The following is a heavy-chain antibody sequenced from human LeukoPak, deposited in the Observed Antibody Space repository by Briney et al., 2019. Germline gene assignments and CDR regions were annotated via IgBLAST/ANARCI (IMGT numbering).Heavy chain of an antibody. Sequence: GSSVKVSCKASGGTFSSYAISWVRQAPGQGLEWMGGTIPIFGTANYAQKFQGRVTITTDESTSTAYMELSSLRSEDTAVYYCARAMYYYDSSGGFDYWGQGTLVTVSS. CDR3: ARAMYYYDSSGGFDY. V-gene: IGHV1-69*05. CDR2: TIPIFGTA. D-gene: IGHD3-22*01. J-gene: IGHJ4*02. CDR1: GGTFSSYA.